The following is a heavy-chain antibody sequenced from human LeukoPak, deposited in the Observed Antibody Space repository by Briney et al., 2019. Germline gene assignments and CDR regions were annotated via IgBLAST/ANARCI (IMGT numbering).Heavy chain of an antibody. CDR1: GFIFSDYY. J-gene: IGHJ3*02. CDR3: ARRDWVSGAVRAFDI. CDR2: ISNDSVDK. V-gene: IGHV3-11*04. Sequence: GGSLRLSCVGSGFIFSDYYMSWIRQAPGKGLEWVSYISNDSVDKYYVDSVRGRFTISRDNAKKSMYLQMSGLKVEDTAVYYCARRDWVSGAVRAFDIWGQGTMVTVSS. D-gene: IGHD3-3*01.